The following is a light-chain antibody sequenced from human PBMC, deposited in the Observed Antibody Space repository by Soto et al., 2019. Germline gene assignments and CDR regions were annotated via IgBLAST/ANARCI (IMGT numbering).Light chain of an antibody. Sequence: EIVLTQSPATLSVSPGERATLSCRASQSVSTYLAWYQQKPGQAPRLLIYDASNRATGIPARFSGSGSGTDFTLTISSLEPEDFAVYYCQQRATWISFGPGTRLESK. J-gene: IGKJ5*01. CDR3: QQRATWIS. CDR2: DAS. V-gene: IGKV3-11*01. CDR1: QSVSTY.